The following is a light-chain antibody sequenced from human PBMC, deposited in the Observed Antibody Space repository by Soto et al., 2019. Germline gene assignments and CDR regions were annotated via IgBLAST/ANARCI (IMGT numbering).Light chain of an antibody. CDR3: SSYTSRSTLV. CDR1: NSDVGGYNY. J-gene: IGLJ3*02. V-gene: IGLV2-14*01. CDR2: EVS. Sequence: QPVLTRPASVSGSPGQSITISCTGTNSDVGGYNYVSWYQQRPGKAPKLIISEVSARPSGVSNRFSGSKSGNTASLTISGLQAEDAADYFCSSYTSRSTLVFGGGTKVTVL.